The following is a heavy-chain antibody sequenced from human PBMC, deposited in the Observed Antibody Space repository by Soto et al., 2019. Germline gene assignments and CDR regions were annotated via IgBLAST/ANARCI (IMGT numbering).Heavy chain of an antibody. CDR1: GFTFSNAW. Sequence: GGSLRLSCAASGFTFSNAWMSWVRQAPGKGLGWVGRIKTKTEGGTTDYAAPVKGRVTISRDDSEKTLNLQMSSLEAADTAMYYCTIDRFGLDQFNHWGQGTLVTVSS. CDR3: TIDRFGLDQFNH. J-gene: IGHJ4*02. D-gene: IGHD3-10*01. V-gene: IGHV3-15*01. CDR2: IKTKTEGGTT.